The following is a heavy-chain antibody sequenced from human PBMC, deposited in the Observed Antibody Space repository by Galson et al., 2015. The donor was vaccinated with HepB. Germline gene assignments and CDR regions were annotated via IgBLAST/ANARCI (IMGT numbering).Heavy chain of an antibody. CDR2: ISYDGSNK. V-gene: IGHV3-30*18. J-gene: IGHJ4*02. Sequence: SLRLSCAASGFTFSSYGMHWVRQAPGKGLEWVAVISYDGSNKYYADSVKGRFTISRDNSKNTLYLQMNSLRAEDTAVYYCAKDTSYGKGQYYFDYWGQGTLVTVSS. CDR1: GFTFSSYG. D-gene: IGHD1-14*01. CDR3: AKDTSYGKGQYYFDY.